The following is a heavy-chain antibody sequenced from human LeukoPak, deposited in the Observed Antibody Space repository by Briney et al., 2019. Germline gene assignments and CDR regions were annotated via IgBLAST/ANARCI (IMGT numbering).Heavy chain of an antibody. CDR1: GSSFRSGHY. CDR3: ARTVVTATIDGFQI. V-gene: IGHV4-38-2*02. D-gene: IGHD2-21*02. Sequence: SETLSLTCSVSGSSFRSGHYWGWIRQSSGEGLEWIGNVHETGYANYNPSLRSRVTISVDPSKSQFSLRLTSVTAADTAVYYCARTVVTATIDGFQIWGQGTMVTVSS. J-gene: IGHJ3*02. CDR2: VHETGYA.